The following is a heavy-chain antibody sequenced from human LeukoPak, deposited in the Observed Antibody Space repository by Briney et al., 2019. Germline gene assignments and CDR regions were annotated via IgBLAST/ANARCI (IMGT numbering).Heavy chain of an antibody. CDR3: AKDYSKTSYYGSGTYYRPNWFDP. CDR1: GFTFKYYA. Sequence: PGGSLRLSCAASGFTFKYYAMTWVRQAPGKGLEWVAAIDGSGDDTYYAESVKGRFTISRDNSQNTLFLQVNSLRAEDTAVYYCAKDYSKTSYYGSGTYYRPNWFDPWGQGTLVTVSS. D-gene: IGHD3-10*01. V-gene: IGHV3-23*01. J-gene: IGHJ5*02. CDR2: IDGSGDDT.